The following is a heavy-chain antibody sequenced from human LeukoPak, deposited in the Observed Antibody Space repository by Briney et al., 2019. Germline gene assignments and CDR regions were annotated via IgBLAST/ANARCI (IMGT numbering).Heavy chain of an antibody. J-gene: IGHJ5*02. CDR3: ARLGREIRGVTQYGWFDP. CDR1: GFTFSSYE. CDR2: ISSSGSTI. V-gene: IGHV3-48*03. Sequence: GGSLRLSCAASGFTFSSYEMNWVRQAPGKGLEWVSYISSSGSTIYYADSVKGRFTISRDNAKNSLYLQMNSLRAEDTAVYYCARLGREIRGVTQYGWFDPWGQGTLVTVSS. D-gene: IGHD3-10*01.